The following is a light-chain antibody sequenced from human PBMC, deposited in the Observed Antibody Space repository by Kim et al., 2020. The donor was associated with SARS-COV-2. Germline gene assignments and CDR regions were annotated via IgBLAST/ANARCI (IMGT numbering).Light chain of an antibody. CDR3: QSFDSSLGVSDV. CDR2: NNI. Sequence: VTTSCAGCASNVGAGYCVNCYQHVPGRAPTLLISNNINRPSGVPDRFSGSKSGTSASLAIAGLRADDEADYYCQSFDSSLGVSDVFGTGTKVTVL. CDR1: ASNVGAGYC. J-gene: IGLJ1*01. V-gene: IGLV1-40*01.